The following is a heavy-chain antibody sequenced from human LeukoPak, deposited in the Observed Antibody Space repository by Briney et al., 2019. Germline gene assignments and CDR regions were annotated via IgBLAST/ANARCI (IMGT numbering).Heavy chain of an antibody. CDR2: ISFDGSNK. V-gene: IGHV3-30*18. Sequence: RPGGSLRLSCVASGYTFSNYGIHWVRQAPGKGLEWVAIISFDGSNKYYADSVKGRFTISRDNSKNTLYLQINSLRVEDTAVYYCAKPTTAARPTGRNYGMDVWGQGTTVTVSS. D-gene: IGHD6-13*01. J-gene: IGHJ6*02. CDR3: AKPTTAARPTGRNYGMDV. CDR1: GYTFSNYG.